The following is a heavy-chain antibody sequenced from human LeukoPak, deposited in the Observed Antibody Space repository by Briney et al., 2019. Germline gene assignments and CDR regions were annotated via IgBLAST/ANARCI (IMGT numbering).Heavy chain of an antibody. CDR3: ARAPPRFEYNAFDI. D-gene: IGHD6-6*01. V-gene: IGHV4-61*02. CDR2: IYTSGST. Sequence: SETLSLTCTVSGGSISSGSYYWSWIRQPAGKGLEWIGRIYTSGSTNYNPSLKSRVTISVDTSKNQFSLKLSSVTAADTAVYYCARAPPRFEYNAFDIWGQGTMVTVSS. J-gene: IGHJ3*02. CDR1: GGSISSGSYY.